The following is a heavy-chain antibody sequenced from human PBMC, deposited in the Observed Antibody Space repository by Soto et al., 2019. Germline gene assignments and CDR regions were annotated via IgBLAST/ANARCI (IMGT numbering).Heavy chain of an antibody. J-gene: IGHJ6*02. Sequence: SETLSLTCTVSGGSISSGGYYWSWIRQHPGKGLEWIGYIYYSGSTYYNPSLKSRVTISVDTSKNRFSLKLSSVTAADTAVYYCARDSREVTMVRGVYYYGMDVWGQGTTVTVSS. CDR3: ARDSREVTMVRGVYYYGMDV. V-gene: IGHV4-31*03. D-gene: IGHD3-10*01. CDR2: IYYSGST. CDR1: GGSISSGGYY.